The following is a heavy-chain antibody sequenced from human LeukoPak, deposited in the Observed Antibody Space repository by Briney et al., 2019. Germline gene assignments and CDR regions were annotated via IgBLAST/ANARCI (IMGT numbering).Heavy chain of an antibody. D-gene: IGHD3-10*01. V-gene: IGHV4-59*08. CDR1: GGSISSYY. CDR3: ARHYYSSGSYYSRSYYYGMDV. Sequence: SETLSLTCTVSGGSISSYYWTWIRQPPGKGLEWIGYISHSGSTNYNPSLKSRVTISLDMSKNQFSLKLSSVTAADTAVYYCARHYYSSGSYYSRSYYYGMDVWGQGTSVTVSS. J-gene: IGHJ6*02. CDR2: ISHSGST.